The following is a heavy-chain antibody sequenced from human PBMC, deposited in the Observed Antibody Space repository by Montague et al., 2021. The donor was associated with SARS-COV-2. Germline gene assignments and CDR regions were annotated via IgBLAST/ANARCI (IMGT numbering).Heavy chain of an antibody. J-gene: IGHJ5*02. V-gene: IGHV4-34*01. D-gene: IGHD3-10*01. CDR2: INHSGGT. Sequence: SETLSLTCAVYGGSFSGYYWSWIRQPPGKGLEWIGEINHSGGTNYNPSLKSRVTISVDTSKNQFSLKLSSVTAADTAVYYCARRNYYGSGSYYNSGFDPWGQGTLVTVSS. CDR3: ARRNYYGSGSYYNSGFDP. CDR1: GGSFSGYY.